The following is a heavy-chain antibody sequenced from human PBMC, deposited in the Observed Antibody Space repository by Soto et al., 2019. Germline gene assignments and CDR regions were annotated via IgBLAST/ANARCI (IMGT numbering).Heavy chain of an antibody. D-gene: IGHD6-13*01. J-gene: IGHJ3*01. CDR2: ISNDGSDK. V-gene: IGHV3-30*18. CDR3: AKDQGIAASHGID. Sequence: PGGSLRLSCAASGFTFNNYDMHWVRQAPGKGLEWVATISNDGSDKYYADSVKGRLTISRDNSKNTVYLQMNSLRAEETAVYYCAKDQGIAASHGIDWGQGTMVTVSS. CDR1: GFTFNNYD.